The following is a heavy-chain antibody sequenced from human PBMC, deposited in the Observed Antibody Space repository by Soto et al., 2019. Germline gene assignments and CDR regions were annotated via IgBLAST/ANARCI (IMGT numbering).Heavy chain of an antibody. J-gene: IGHJ6*03. V-gene: IGHV4-34*01. CDR3: ARGGPIVLMVYAITYYYYYMDV. D-gene: IGHD2-8*01. CDR2: INHSGST. Sequence: SETLSLTCAVYGGSFCGYYWSWIRQPPGKGLEWIGEINHSGSTNYNPSLKSRVTISVDTSKNQFSLKLSSVTAADTAVYYCARGGPIVLMVYAITYYYYYMDVWGKGTTVTVSS. CDR1: GGSFCGYY.